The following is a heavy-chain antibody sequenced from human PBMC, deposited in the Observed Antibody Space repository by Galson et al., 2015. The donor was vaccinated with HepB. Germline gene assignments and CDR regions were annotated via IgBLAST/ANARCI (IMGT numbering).Heavy chain of an antibody. CDR3: AKESSPAIFGVNNWLDP. CDR2: ISGSGGST. CDR1: GFTFSSYA. D-gene: IGHD3-3*01. J-gene: IGHJ5*02. Sequence: SLRLSCAASGFTFSSYAMSWVRQAPGKGLEWVSVISGSGGSTYYADSVKGRFTISRDNSKNTLYLQMNSLRAEDTAVYYCAKESSPAIFGVNNWLDPWGQGTLVTVSS. V-gene: IGHV3-23*01.